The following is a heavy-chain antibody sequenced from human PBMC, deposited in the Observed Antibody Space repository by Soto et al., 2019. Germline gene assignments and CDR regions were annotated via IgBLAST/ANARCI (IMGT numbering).Heavy chain of an antibody. CDR2: INPHSADI. CDR1: GYTFTSYD. D-gene: IGHD5-12*01. Sequence: QVQLVQSGAEVKKPGASVKVSCKASGYTFTSYDLNWVRQATGQGPEWMGWINPHSADIGYAPKFQGRVTMTWDTSISTAYMELSGLRTEDTAVYYCARATGREGYTIAGHFDLWGRGTLVTVSS. V-gene: IGHV1-8*01. J-gene: IGHJ2*01. CDR3: ARATGREGYTIAGHFDL.